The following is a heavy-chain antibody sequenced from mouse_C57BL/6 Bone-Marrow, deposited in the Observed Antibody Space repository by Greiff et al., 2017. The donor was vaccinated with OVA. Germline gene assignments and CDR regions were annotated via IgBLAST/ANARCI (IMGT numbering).Heavy chain of an antibody. CDR1: GFTFSSYG. Sequence: EVKLVESGGDLVKPGGSLKLSCAASGFTFSSYGMSWVRQTPDKRLEWVATISSGGSYTYYPDSVKGRFTISRDNAKNTLYLQMSSLKSEDTAMYYCARLIYYGFYYAMGYWGQGTSVTVSS. J-gene: IGHJ4*01. CDR3: ARLIYYGFYYAMGY. V-gene: IGHV5-6*01. CDR2: ISSGGSYT. D-gene: IGHD2-2*01.